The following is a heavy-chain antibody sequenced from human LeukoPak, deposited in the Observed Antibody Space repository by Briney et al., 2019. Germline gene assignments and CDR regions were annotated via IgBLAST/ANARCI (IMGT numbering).Heavy chain of an antibody. J-gene: IGHJ4*02. CDR2: ISSSSSYT. Sequence: GGSLKLSCVVLGIPFSDFYLNWIRQAPGKGLEWISYISSSSSYTDYAESVKGRFTISRDNAKSALYLEMNDLRVEDTAVYYCAAGTAADYWGQGTLVIVSS. V-gene: IGHV3-11*03. CDR3: AAGTAADY. CDR1: GIPFSDFY. D-gene: IGHD6-13*01.